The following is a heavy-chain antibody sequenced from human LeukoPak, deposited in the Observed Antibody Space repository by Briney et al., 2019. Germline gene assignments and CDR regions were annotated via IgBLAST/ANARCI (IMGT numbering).Heavy chain of an antibody. J-gene: IGHJ3*02. V-gene: IGHV4-38-2*02. CDR2: VYTSGST. CDR3: ARLITGTTTAFDI. D-gene: IGHD1-7*01. Sequence: PSETLSLTCTVSGYSISSGYYWGWIRQPPGKGLEWIGRVYTSGSTHYNPSLKTRLTMSVDTPKNQFSLKLSSVTAADTAVYYCARLITGTTTAFDIWGQGTMVTVSS. CDR1: GYSISSGYY.